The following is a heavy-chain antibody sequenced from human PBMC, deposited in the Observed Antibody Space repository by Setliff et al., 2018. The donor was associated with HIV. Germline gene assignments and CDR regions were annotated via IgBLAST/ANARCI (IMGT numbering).Heavy chain of an antibody. CDR2: IYTSGST. CDR1: GGSISSGSYY. CDR3: ARDRGIAALSYYYYSMDV. V-gene: IGHV4-61*09. J-gene: IGHJ6*03. Sequence: SETLSLTCTVSGGSISSGSYYWSWIRQPAGKGLEWIGHIYTSGSTTSNPSLKSRVTISVDTSKNQFSQKLSSVTAADTAVYYCARDRGIAALSYYYYSMDVWGKGTTVTVSS. D-gene: IGHD6-25*01.